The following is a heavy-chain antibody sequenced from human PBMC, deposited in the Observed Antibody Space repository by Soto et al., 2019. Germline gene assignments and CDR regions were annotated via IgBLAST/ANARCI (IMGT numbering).Heavy chain of an antibody. CDR2: VFSSVSA. J-gene: IGHJ4*02. D-gene: IGHD2-21*02. CDR3: ARDGMTTGDT. V-gene: IGHV4-4*07. Sequence: SETLSLTCFVSGVSVTSYTWSWVRQPANKGLEWIGRVFSSVSATYNPSLKSRVSISMDTAENRISLKLDSVTAADAGVYFCARDGMTTGDTWGPGTLVTVSS. CDR1: GVSVTSYT.